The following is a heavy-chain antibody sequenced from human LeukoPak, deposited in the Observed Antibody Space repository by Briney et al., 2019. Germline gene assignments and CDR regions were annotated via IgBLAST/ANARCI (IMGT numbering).Heavy chain of an antibody. J-gene: IGHJ5*02. CDR1: GFTFSRYG. V-gene: IGHV3-7*01. Sequence: PGGSLRLSCAASGFTFSRYGMHWVRQAPGKGLEWVANIKQDGSEKYYVDSVKGRFTISRDNAKNSLYLQMNSLRAEDTAVYYCARDVVVVPAAIFWFDPWGQGTLVTVSS. D-gene: IGHD2-2*01. CDR2: IKQDGSEK. CDR3: ARDVVVVPAAIFWFDP.